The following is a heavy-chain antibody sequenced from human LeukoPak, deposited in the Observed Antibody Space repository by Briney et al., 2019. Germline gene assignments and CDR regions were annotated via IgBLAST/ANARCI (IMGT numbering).Heavy chain of an antibody. CDR1: GYTFTSYA. V-gene: IGHV1-3*01. CDR2: INAGNGNT. Sequence: GASVKVSCKASGYTFTSYAMHWVRQAPGQRLEWMGWINAGNGNTKYSQEFQGRIIMTRDMSTTTDYMELSSLKSDDTAVYYCARDNSIHERGWWFDPWGQGTLVTVSS. J-gene: IGHJ5*02. D-gene: IGHD4-23*01. CDR3: ARDNSIHERGWWFDP.